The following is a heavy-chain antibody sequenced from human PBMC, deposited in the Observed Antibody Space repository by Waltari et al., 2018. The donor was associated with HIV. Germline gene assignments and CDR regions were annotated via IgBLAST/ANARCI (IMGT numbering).Heavy chain of an antibody. J-gene: IGHJ6*02. CDR3: ARIGTFPHNYAIDF. CDR1: GFTFTNYW. Sequence: EVQLMESGGGLVQSGGLLRLSCAASGFTFTNYWMSWVRQTPGKGLEWVAYIKDDGSEKYYMGSVKGRFTISRDNAKNSMFLQMNSLRAEDTAVYYCARIGTFPHNYAIDFWGQGTTVTVSS. D-gene: IGHD1-26*01. V-gene: IGHV3-7*01. CDR2: IKDDGSEK.